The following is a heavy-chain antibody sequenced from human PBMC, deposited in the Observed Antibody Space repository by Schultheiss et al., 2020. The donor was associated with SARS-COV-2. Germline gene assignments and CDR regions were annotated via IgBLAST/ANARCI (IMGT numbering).Heavy chain of an antibody. CDR1: GFTFSRYW. V-gene: IGHV3-66*01. Sequence: GGSLRLSCAASGFTFSRYWMHWVRQAPGKGLVWVSLLYSGGSTYYADTVKGRFTISRDNDRHLVFLEMNNVRDEDTAVYYCARARRMVRDFSDSWGQGTLVTVSS. CDR3: ARARRMVRDFSDS. J-gene: IGHJ4*02. CDR2: LYSGGST. D-gene: IGHD3-10*01.